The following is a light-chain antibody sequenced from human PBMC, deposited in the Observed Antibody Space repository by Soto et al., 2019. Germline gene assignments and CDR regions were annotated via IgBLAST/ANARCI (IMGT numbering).Light chain of an antibody. V-gene: IGKV3D-15*01. Sequence: ETVMTQSPASLSASPGDEATLSCRASQSVGRNVAWYRQKVGQAPRLRIYTASTRATGIPVRFSGSGSGTEFTLTISGLQSDDCATYYCLQNNEWPLTFGGGTKVEIK. CDR3: LQNNEWPLT. CDR1: QSVGRN. CDR2: TAS. J-gene: IGKJ4*01.